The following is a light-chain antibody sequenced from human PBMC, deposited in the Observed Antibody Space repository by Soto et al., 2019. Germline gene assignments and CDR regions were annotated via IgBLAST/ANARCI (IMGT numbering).Light chain of an antibody. J-gene: IGKJ1*01. Sequence: EIVLTQSPATLSLSPGGRATLSCRASQSVSSYLAWYQQKPGQAPRLLIYDASNRATGIPARFSGSGSGTDFTLTISSLEPEDFAVYYCHQRQSLPRTFGQGTKVDIK. V-gene: IGKV3-11*01. CDR2: DAS. CDR3: HQRQSLPRT. CDR1: QSVSSY.